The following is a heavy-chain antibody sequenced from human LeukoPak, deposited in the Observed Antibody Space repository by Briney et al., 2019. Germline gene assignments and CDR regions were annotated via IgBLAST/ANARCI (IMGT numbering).Heavy chain of an antibody. D-gene: IGHD5-12*01. CDR3: ARALRSHAAFDI. J-gene: IGHJ3*02. V-gene: IGHV4-59*08. CDR2: IYYSGST. CDR1: GGSISSYY. Sequence: SETLSLTCTVSGGSISSYYWSWILQPPGKGLEWIGYIYYSGSTNYNPSLKSRVTISVDTSKNQFSLKLSSVTAADTAVYYCARALRSHAAFDIWGQGTMVTVSS.